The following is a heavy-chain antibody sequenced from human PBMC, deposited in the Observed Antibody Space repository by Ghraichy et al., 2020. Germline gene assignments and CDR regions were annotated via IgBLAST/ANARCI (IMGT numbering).Heavy chain of an antibody. D-gene: IGHD6-13*01. V-gene: IGHV3-21*01. CDR3: ARDRGYSSSWYSGPESNWFDP. J-gene: IGHJ5*02. CDR1: GFTFSSYS. CDR2: ISSSSSYI. Sequence: GSLRLSCAASGFTFSSYSMNWVRQAPGKGLEWVSSISSSSSYIYYADSVKGRFTISRDNAKNSLYLQMNSLRAEDTAVYYCARDRGYSSSWYSGPESNWFDPWGQGTLVTVSS.